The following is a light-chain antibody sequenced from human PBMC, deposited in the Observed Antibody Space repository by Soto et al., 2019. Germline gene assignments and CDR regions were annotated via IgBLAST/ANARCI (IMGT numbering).Light chain of an antibody. CDR2: DVT. J-gene: IGLJ2*01. V-gene: IGLV2-14*03. Sequence: QSALAQPASVSGSPGQSITIPCTGTTSDIGAYNYVSWYQQHPDKAPKLMIYDVTYRPSGVSSRFSGSKSVNTASLTISGLQAEDEADYFCSSYTSTNPVVFGGGTKLTVL. CDR1: TSDIGAYNY. CDR3: SSYTSTNPVV.